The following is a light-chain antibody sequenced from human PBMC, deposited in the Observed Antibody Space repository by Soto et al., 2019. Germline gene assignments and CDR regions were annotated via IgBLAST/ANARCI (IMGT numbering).Light chain of an antibody. CDR2: QVT. CDR1: SSDIGGYYY. J-gene: IGLJ1*01. V-gene: IGLV2-14*01. CDR3: TSYSSSSTFYV. Sequence: QSLLTQPASVSGSPGQSITISCTGTSSDIGGYYYVSWYQHHPGKAPKLIIYQVTNRPSGVSHRFSGSKSGNTASLTISGLQAEDEADYYCTSYSSSSTFYVVGTGTKVTVL.